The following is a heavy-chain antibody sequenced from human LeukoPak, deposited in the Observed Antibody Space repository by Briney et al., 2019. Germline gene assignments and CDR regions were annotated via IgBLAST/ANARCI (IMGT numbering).Heavy chain of an antibody. CDR2: IMPIFGTA. J-gene: IGHJ6*03. V-gene: IGHV1-69*01. CDR3: ARLGYGDHYYIDV. Sequence: ASVKVPCKASVGTFSSYALSWLRQAPGQGLEWMGVIMPIFGTANYAQKSQGRVTVTADESTSTAYMELSSLRSEDTAVYYCARLGYGDHYYIDVWGKGTTVTVSS. D-gene: IGHD5-18*01. CDR1: VGTFSSYA.